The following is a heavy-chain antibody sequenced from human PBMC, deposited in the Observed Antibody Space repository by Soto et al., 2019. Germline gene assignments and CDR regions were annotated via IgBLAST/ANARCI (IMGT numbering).Heavy chain of an antibody. J-gene: IGHJ1*01. D-gene: IGHD1-26*01. CDR2: INAGNGNT. CDR3: AKSGSSLGYFQQ. Sequence: QVQVVQSGAEEKKPGASVKVSCKASGYTFISYAMHWVRQAPGQRLEWMGWINAGNGNTKYSQKFQGRVTITRDTSASTAYMELSSLRFEDTAVYYCAKSGSSLGYFQQWGQGTLVTVSS. CDR1: GYTFISYA. V-gene: IGHV1-3*05.